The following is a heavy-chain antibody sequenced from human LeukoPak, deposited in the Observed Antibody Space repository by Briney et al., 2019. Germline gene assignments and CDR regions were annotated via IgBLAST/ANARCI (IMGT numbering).Heavy chain of an antibody. V-gene: IGHV5-51*01. CDR1: GYSFTNYW. Sequence: GESLKISCKGSGYSFTNYWIGWVRQMPGKGLEWMGIISPGDSDTRYSPSFQGQVTISADKSISTAYLQWSSLKASDTAMYYCARQPSIAPRPYYFDHWGQGTLVTVSS. D-gene: IGHD6-6*01. CDR3: ARQPSIAPRPYYFDH. CDR2: ISPGDSDT. J-gene: IGHJ4*02.